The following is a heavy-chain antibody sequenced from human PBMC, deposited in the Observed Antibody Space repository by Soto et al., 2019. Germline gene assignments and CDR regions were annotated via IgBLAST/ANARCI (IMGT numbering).Heavy chain of an antibody. CDR1: GYSFTSYW. CDR2: IDPSDSYT. V-gene: IGHV5-10-1*01. CDR3: ARLQGATLFGGYYYGMDV. D-gene: IGHD1-26*01. Sequence: PGESLKISCKGPGYSFTSYWISWVRQMPGKGLEWMGRIDPSDSYTNYSPSFQGHVTISADKSISTAYLQWSSLKASDTAMYYCARLQGATLFGGYYYGMDVWGQGTTVTVSS. J-gene: IGHJ6*02.